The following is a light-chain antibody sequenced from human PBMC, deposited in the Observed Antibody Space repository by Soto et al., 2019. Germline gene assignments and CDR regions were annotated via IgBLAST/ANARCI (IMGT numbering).Light chain of an antibody. V-gene: IGKV2-28*01. CDR3: MQALQTPPT. J-gene: IGKJ1*01. CDR2: LGS. Sequence: DIVMTQSPLSLPVTPGEPASISCRSSQSLLHSNGYNYLDWYLQKPGQSPQLLIYLGSNRASGVXDXXSGSGAGTDFTLKISRVEAEDVGVYYCMQALQTPPTFGQGTKVEIK. CDR1: QSLLHSNGYNY.